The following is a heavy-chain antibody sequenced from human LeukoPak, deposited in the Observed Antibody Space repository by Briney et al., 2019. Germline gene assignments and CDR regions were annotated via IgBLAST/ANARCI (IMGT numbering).Heavy chain of an antibody. CDR1: GYTFTSYD. CDR2: ISAYNGNT. Sequence: ASVKVSCKASGYTFTSYDINWVRQATGQGLEWMGWISAYNGNTNYAQKLQGRVTMTTDTSTSTAYMELRSLRSDDTAVYYCARDYYGSGSYYNQIPIDPWGQGTLVTVSS. V-gene: IGHV1-18*01. J-gene: IGHJ5*02. CDR3: ARDYYGSGSYYNQIPIDP. D-gene: IGHD3-10*01.